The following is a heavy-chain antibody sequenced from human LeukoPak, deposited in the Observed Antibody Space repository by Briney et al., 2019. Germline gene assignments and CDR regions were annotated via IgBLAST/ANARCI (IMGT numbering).Heavy chain of an antibody. CDR1: GFTFSSYD. J-gene: IGHJ4*02. D-gene: IGHD4-17*01. V-gene: IGHV3-33*01. Sequence: GGSLRLSCAASGFTFSSYDMHWVRQAPGKGLEWVAVIWYDGSNKYYADSVKGRFTISRDSSKNTLYLQMNSLRAEDTAVYYCARTSPDYGDYVGHFDYWGQGTLVTVSS. CDR2: IWYDGSNK. CDR3: ARTSPDYGDYVGHFDY.